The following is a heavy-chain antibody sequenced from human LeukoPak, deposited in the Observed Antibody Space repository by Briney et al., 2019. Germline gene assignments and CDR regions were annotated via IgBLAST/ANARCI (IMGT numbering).Heavy chain of an antibody. CDR2: ISGSSATI. J-gene: IGHJ4*02. CDR3: VKASPYGGASY. D-gene: IGHD4-23*01. Sequence: PGGSLRLSCAASEFTFSGYSMNWVRQAPGKGLEWVSYISGSSATIYYADSVKGRLTISRDNSKNTLFLEVSSLTAEDTAVYYCVKASPYGGASYWGQGTLVTVSS. CDR1: EFTFSGYS. V-gene: IGHV3-48*01.